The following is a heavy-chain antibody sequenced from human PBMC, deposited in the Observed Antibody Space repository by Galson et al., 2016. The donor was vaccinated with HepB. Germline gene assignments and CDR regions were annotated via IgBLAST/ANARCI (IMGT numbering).Heavy chain of an antibody. J-gene: IGHJ6*02. CDR1: RFTFSSHW. CDR3: ARDRPEGYSYGYGMDV. D-gene: IGHD5-18*01. CDR2: VYYSGIT. V-gene: IGHV4-59*11. Sequence: LRLSCAASRFTFSSHWMSWVRQPPGKGLAWIGYVYYSGITNYNPSLKSRVTISVDTSKKQFSLKLSSVTAADTAVYYCARDRPEGYSYGYGMDVWGQGTTVTVSS.